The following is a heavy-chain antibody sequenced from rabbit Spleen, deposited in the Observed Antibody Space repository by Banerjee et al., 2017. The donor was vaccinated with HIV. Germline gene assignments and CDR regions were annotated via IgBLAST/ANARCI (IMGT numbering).Heavy chain of an antibody. V-gene: IGHV1S40*01. D-gene: IGHD6-1*01. Sequence: QSLEESGGDLVKPGASLTLTCTASGFSFSGVSWIYWVRQAPGKGLQWIGYIDTGDDSRYYASWAKGRFTISKTSSTTVTLQMTGLTAADTATYFCARDPAGYVIYGAVTGFRLDLWGPGTLVTVS. CDR3: ARDPAGYVIYGAVTGFRLDL. CDR1: GFSFSGVSW. J-gene: IGHJ3*01. CDR2: IDTGDDSR.